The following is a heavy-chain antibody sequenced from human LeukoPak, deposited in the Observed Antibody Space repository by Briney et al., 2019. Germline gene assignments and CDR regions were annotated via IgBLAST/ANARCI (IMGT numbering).Heavy chain of an antibody. J-gene: IGHJ4*02. Sequence: GGSLRLSCAASGFTFSSYSMNWVRQAPGKGLEWVSYISSSSSTIYYADSVKGRFTISRDNAKNSLYLQMNSLRAEDTAVYYCARGMGSSSYYFDYWGQGTLVTVSS. V-gene: IGHV3-48*04. CDR1: GFTFSSYS. CDR3: ARGMGSSSYYFDY. D-gene: IGHD6-6*01. CDR2: ISSSSSTI.